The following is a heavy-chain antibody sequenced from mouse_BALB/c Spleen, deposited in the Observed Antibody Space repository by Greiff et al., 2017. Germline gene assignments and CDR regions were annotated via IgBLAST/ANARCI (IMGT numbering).Heavy chain of an antibody. CDR1: GYTFTSYW. CDR3: ARRGGNSPYYFDY. J-gene: IGHJ2*01. CDR2: IYPGDGDT. Sequence: QVQLQQPGAELVRPGASVKLSCKASGYTFTSYWMQWVKQRPGQGLEWIGAIYPGDGDTRYTQKFKGKATLTADKSSSTAYMQLSSLASEDSAVYYCARRGGNSPYYFDYWGQGTTLTVSS. V-gene: IGHV1-87*01. D-gene: IGHD2-1*01.